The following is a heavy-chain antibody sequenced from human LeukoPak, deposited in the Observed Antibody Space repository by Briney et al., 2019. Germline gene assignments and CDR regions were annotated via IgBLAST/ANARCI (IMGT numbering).Heavy chain of an antibody. D-gene: IGHD6-13*01. CDR3: ARALEAAAGFDY. V-gene: IGHV3-53*01. J-gene: IGHJ4*02. CDR1: GFTVSNTY. Sequence: PGGSLRLSCAASGFTVSNTYMTWVRQAPGKGLEWVSVIYSAVTTDYADSVKGRFIISRDNSKNTVYFQMNSLRGEDTAMYYCARALEAAAGFDYWGQGTLVTVSS. CDR2: IYSAVTT.